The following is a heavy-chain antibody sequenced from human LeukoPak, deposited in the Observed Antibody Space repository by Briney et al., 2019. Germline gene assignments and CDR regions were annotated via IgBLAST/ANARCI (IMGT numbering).Heavy chain of an antibody. D-gene: IGHD4-11*01. CDR2: IIPILGIA. J-gene: IGHJ4*02. CDR3: ARDPDYDYSNVSFDY. V-gene: IGHV1-69*04. CDR1: GGTFSSYA. Sequence: GASVKVSCKASGGTFSSYAISWVRQAPGQGLEWMGRIIPILGIANYAQKFQGRVTITADKSTSTAYMELSSLRSEDTAVYYCARDPDYDYSNVSFDYWGQGTLVTVSS.